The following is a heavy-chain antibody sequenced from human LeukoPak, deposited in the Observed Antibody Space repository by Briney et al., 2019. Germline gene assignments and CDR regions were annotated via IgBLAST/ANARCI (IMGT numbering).Heavy chain of an antibody. D-gene: IGHD6-13*01. Sequence: GGSLRLSCAASGFTVSSNYMSWVRQAPGKGLEWVSVIYSGGSTYYADSVKGRFTISRDNSKNTLYLQMNSLRAEDTAVYYCARGYSSSWYIPLGMDVWGQGTTVTVSS. V-gene: IGHV3-66*01. CDR1: GFTVSSNY. J-gene: IGHJ6*02. CDR2: IYSGGST. CDR3: ARGYSSSWYIPLGMDV.